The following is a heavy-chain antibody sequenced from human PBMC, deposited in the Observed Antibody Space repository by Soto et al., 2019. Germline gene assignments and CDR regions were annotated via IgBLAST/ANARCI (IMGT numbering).Heavy chain of an antibody. Sequence: GGSLRLSCAASGFIFSDHYMDWVRQAPGKGLEWVGRTRNKVNSYATEYAASVKGRFTISRDDSKNSLYLQMNSLKTEDTAVYYCARDRIGYCVCTTCYSGMDVWGQGTTVTVSS. J-gene: IGHJ6*02. D-gene: IGHD2-2*02. CDR3: ARDRIGYCVCTTCYSGMDV. CDR2: TRNKVNSYAT. CDR1: GFIFSDHY. V-gene: IGHV3-72*01.